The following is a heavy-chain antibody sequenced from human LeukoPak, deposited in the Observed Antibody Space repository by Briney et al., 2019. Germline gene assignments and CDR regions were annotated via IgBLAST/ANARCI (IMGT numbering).Heavy chain of an antibody. CDR3: ARGLGGATSYYYMDV. D-gene: IGHD1-26*01. CDR2: MNPNSGNT. Sequence: ASVKVSCKASGYTFTSYDINWVRQATEQGLEWMGWMNPNSGNTGYAQKFQGRVTITRNTSISTAYMELSSLRSEDTAVYYCARGLGGATSYYYMDVWGKGTTVTVSS. J-gene: IGHJ6*03. V-gene: IGHV1-8*03. CDR1: GYTFTSYD.